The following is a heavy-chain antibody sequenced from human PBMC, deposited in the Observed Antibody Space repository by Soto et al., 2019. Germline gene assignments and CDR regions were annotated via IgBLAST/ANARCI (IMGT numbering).Heavy chain of an antibody. J-gene: IGHJ4*02. CDR3: ARDVAGRNFDY. D-gene: IGHD6-19*01. V-gene: IGHV3-66*01. Sequence: EVQLVESGGGLVQPGGSLSLSCAASGFTVSSNYMSWVRQAPGKGLEWVSVIYSGGSTYYADSVKGRFTISRDNSKNTLYLQMNSLRAEDTAVYYCARDVAGRNFDYWGQGTLVTVSS. CDR1: GFTVSSNY. CDR2: IYSGGST.